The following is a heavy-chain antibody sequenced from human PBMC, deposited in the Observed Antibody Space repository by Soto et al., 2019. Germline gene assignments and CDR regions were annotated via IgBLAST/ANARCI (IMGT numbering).Heavy chain of an antibody. D-gene: IGHD3-10*01. V-gene: IGHV4-59*08. CDR1: GGSISSYY. CDR3: ARPSLYYGSGYDAFDI. Sequence: SETLSLTCTVSGGSISSYYWSWIRQPPGKGLEWIGYIYYSGSTNYNPSLKSRVTISVDTSKNQFSLKLSSVTAADTAVYYCARPSLYYGSGYDAFDIWGQGTMVTVSS. CDR2: IYYSGST. J-gene: IGHJ3*02.